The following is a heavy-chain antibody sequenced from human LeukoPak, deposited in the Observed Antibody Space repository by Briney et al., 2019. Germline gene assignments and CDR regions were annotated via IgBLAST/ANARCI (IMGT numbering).Heavy chain of an antibody. J-gene: IGHJ5*02. V-gene: IGHV3-21*01. Sequence: KPGGSLRLSCVASGFTFSGYTMTWVRQAPGKGLEWVSCISSSSSHIFYADSVKGRFTVSRDNAKNSLYLQMNSLRAEDTAIYYCARDAIPAADWFDPWGQGTLVTVSS. CDR3: ARDAIPAADWFDP. D-gene: IGHD6-13*01. CDR2: ISSSSSHI. CDR1: GFTFSGYT.